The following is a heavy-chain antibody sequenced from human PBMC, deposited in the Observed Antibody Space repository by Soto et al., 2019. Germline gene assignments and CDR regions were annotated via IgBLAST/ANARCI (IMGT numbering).Heavy chain of an antibody. D-gene: IGHD4-17*01. J-gene: IGHJ6*02. Sequence: GGTMRLPCVASGFKLSQNALTRARKNTGPGLEWVSSINSYEHGPYYIDSVRGRFIISRDNSKNMVYLQMNDLRADDSAVYHGARGGVYGGDHYYAGMGVWGQGTTVTVSS. V-gene: IGHV3-23*01. CDR1: GFKLSQNA. CDR3: ARGGVYGGDHYYAGMGV. CDR2: INSYEHGP.